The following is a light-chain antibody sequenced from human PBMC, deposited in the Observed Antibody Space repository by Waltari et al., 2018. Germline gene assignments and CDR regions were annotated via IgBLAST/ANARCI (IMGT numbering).Light chain of an antibody. J-gene: IGLJ1*01. CDR2: EVT. Sequence: QSALTQPPSASGSPGQSVTISCTGTSSDIGTYNLVSWYQQGPGKAPKLIIYEVTKRPSGVPDRFSGSKSGNTASLAITGLQAEDEADYYCQSYDSSLSSYVFGTGTKVTVL. V-gene: IGLV2-8*01. CDR1: SSDIGTYNL. CDR3: QSYDSSLSSYV.